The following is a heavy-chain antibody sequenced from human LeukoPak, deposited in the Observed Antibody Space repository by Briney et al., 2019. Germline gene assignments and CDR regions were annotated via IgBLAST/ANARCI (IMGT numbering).Heavy chain of an antibody. D-gene: IGHD1-26*01. Sequence: PGRSLRLSCAASGFTFSSYGMHWVRQAPGKGLEWVAVIWYDGSNKYYADSVKGRFTISRDNSKNTLYLQMNSLRAEDTAVYYCARDTVTSGSYLWGVFDYWGQGTLVTVSS. CDR3: ARDTVTSGSYLWGVFDY. V-gene: IGHV3-33*01. J-gene: IGHJ4*02. CDR2: IWYDGSNK. CDR1: GFTFSSYG.